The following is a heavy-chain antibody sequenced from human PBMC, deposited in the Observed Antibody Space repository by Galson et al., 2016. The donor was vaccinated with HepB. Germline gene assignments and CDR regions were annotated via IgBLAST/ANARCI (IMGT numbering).Heavy chain of an antibody. CDR3: AKDHLDWLTGVDS. V-gene: IGHV3-9*01. J-gene: IGHJ5*01. CDR1: GFTFADYA. D-gene: IGHD3/OR15-3a*01. Sequence: SLRLSCAASGFTFADYAMHWVRQVPGKGLERVSGISWTGGNIDYADSVRGRFTVSRDNAKNTLYLQMNSLRAEDTALYYCAKDHLDWLTGVDSWGQGTLVTVST. CDR2: ISWTGGNI.